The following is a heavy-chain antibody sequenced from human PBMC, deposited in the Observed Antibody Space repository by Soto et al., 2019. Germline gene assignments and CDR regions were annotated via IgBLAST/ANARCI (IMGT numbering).Heavy chain of an antibody. J-gene: IGHJ6*02. CDR2: IIPIFGTA. Sequence: QVQLVQSGAEVKKPGSSVKVSCKASGGTFSSYAISWVRQAPGQGLEWMGGIIPIFGTANYAQKFQGRVTITADESTSTAYMELSSLRSEDTAVYYCARGRITMVRGGFYYYGMDVWSQGTTVTVSS. V-gene: IGHV1-69*01. D-gene: IGHD3-10*01. CDR1: GGTFSSYA. CDR3: ARGRITMVRGGFYYYGMDV.